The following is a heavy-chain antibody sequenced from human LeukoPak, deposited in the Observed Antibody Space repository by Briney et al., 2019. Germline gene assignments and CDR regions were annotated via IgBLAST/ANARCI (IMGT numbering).Heavy chain of an antibody. CDR2: IYYSGST. Sequence: SETLSLTXTVSGGSISSYYWSWIRQPPGKGLEWIGYIYYSGSTNYNPSLKSRVTISVDTSKNQFSLKLSSVTAADTAVYYCARGFLGYMDAWGKRTTVTVSS. D-gene: IGHD2/OR15-2a*01. CDR3: ARGFLGYMDA. V-gene: IGHV4-59*01. J-gene: IGHJ6*03. CDR1: GGSISSYY.